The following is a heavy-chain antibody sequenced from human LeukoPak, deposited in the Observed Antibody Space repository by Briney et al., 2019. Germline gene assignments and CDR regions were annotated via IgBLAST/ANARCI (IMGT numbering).Heavy chain of an antibody. J-gene: IGHJ4*02. CDR3: ARGPADYNKLKPGDRDVYNYKSKRTPFDY. CDR1: GGSFSGYY. CDR2: INRSGST. V-gene: IGHV4-34*01. Sequence: SETLSLTCAVYGGSFSGYYWSWIRQPPGKGLEWIGEINRSGSTNYNPSLKSRVTISVDTSKNQFSLRLSSVTAADTAVYYCARGPADYNKLKPGDRDVYNYKSKRTPFDYWGQGTLVTVSS. D-gene: IGHD5-24*01.